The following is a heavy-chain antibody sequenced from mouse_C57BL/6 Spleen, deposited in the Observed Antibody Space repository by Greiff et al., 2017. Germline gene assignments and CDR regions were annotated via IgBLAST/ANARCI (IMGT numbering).Heavy chain of an antibody. Sequence: VQLQESGAELVRPGTSVKVSCKASGYAFTNYLIEWVKQRPGQGLEWIGVINPGSGGTNYNEKFKGKATLTADKSSSTAYMQLSSLTSEDSAVYFCARIHDGYYGFAYWGQGTLVTVSA. CDR2: INPGSGGT. V-gene: IGHV1-54*01. CDR3: ARIHDGYYGFAY. CDR1: GYAFTNYL. D-gene: IGHD2-3*01. J-gene: IGHJ3*01.